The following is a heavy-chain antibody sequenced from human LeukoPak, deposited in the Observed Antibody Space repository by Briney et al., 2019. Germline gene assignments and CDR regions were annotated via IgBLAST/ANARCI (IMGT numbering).Heavy chain of an antibody. CDR2: TSHSDSP. J-gene: IGHJ3*02. CDR1: GMSITSRHY. D-gene: IGHD2-2*01. Sequence: SETLSLTCSVSGMSITSRHYWGWTRQPPGKGLEWIGSTSHSDSPYYNPSLESRVTISLDTSRNQFSLKLNSVTAADTAVYYCARLPIVVVPSTSFDIWGQGTMVTVSS. CDR3: ARLPIVVVPSTSFDI. V-gene: IGHV4-38-2*02.